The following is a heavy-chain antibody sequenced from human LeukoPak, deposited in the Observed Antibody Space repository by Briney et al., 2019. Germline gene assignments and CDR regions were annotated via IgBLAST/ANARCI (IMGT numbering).Heavy chain of an antibody. CDR1: GYTFTDYY. CDR2: VDPEDGET. CDR3: ARGSGSHGRDWFDP. J-gene: IGHJ5*02. V-gene: IGHV1-69-2*01. Sequence: ASVKISCKASGYTFTDYYMHWVQQAPGKGLEWMGRVDPEDGETIYAEKFQGRVTITADTSTDTAYMELYSLTSDDTAVYYCARGSGSHGRDWFDPWGQGTLVTVSS. D-gene: IGHD1-26*01.